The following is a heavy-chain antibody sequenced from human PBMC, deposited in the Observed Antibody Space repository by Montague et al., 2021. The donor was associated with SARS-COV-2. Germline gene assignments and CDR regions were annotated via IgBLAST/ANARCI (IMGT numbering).Heavy chain of an antibody. D-gene: IGHD2-2*03. J-gene: IGHJ3*02. Sequence: SLRLSCAASGFTFSSYEMNWVRQAPGKGLEWVSYISSSGSTIYYADSVKSRFTISRDNAKNSLYLQMNSLRAEDTAVYYCARDFGYCSSTSCYLVAFDIWGQGTMVTVSS. CDR2: ISSSGSTI. CDR1: GFTFSSYE. V-gene: IGHV3-48*03. CDR3: ARDFGYCSSTSCYLVAFDI.